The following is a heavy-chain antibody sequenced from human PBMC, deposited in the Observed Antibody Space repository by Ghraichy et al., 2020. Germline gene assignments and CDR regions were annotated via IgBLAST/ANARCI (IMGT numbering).Heavy chain of an antibody. V-gene: IGHV3-21*01. D-gene: IGHD4-17*01. CDR2: ISSTTPYI. J-gene: IGHJ6*02. Sequence: GSLNISCTGSGFSFSDYSLNWVRQAPGKGLEWVSSISSTTPYIYYADSVKGRFTISRDNAKKSIYLQMDSLRPEDTGLYYCARDGTTVTETGNYGMDVWGQGTTVTVSS. CDR3: ARDGTTVTETGNYGMDV. CDR1: GFSFSDYS.